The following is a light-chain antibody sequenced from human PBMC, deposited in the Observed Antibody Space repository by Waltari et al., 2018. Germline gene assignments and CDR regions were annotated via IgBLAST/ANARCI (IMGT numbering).Light chain of an antibody. V-gene: IGKV3-20*01. CDR2: DAS. Sequence: EIVLTQSPGTLSLSPGARATLSCRASQSVGKYLAWYQQKPGQAPRLLIYDASTRATGIPDRFSGSGSGTDFSLTISRLEPEDFAVYYCQKYVNLPATFGQGTKVEI. CDR1: QSVGKY. J-gene: IGKJ1*01. CDR3: QKYVNLPAT.